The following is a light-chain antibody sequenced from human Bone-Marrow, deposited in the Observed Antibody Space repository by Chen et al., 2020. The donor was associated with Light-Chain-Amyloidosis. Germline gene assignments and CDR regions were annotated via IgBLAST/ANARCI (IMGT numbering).Light chain of an antibody. CDR3: QTWGTDMRWV. Sequence: QLVLTQSPSASASLGASVKLTCTLSIGHSGYDIAWHQQQPEKGPRFLMKVNFDGSLSKGDGIPDRFSGASSGPDRYLTSASLQSEDEADYYCQTWGTDMRWVFGGGTRLTVL. CDR1: IGHSGYD. V-gene: IGLV4-69*01. CDR2: VNFDGSL. J-gene: IGLJ3*02.